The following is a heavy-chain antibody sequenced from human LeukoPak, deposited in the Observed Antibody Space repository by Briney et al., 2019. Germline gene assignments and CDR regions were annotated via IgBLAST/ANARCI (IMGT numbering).Heavy chain of an antibody. V-gene: IGHV4-39*01. D-gene: IGHD6-13*01. CDR2: IYYSGST. CDR1: GGSLSSSSYY. CDR3: ARYSCPDY. Sequence: PSETLSLTCTVSGGSLSSSSYYWGWIRQPPGKGLEWSGSIYYSGSTYYNPSLKSRVTISVDTSKNQFSLKLSSVTAADTAVYYCARYSCPDYWGQGTLVTVSS. J-gene: IGHJ4*02.